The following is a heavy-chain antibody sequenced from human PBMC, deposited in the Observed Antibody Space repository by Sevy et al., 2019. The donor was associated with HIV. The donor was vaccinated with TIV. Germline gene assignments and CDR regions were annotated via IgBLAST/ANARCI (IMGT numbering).Heavy chain of an antibody. J-gene: IGHJ4*02. CDR3: ARSQNVDSAPFDY. CDR2: FFYSDSP. V-gene: IGHV4-30-4*01. D-gene: IGHD2-15*01. Sequence: SETLSLTCTVSGGSISTGDYYWSWIRQPPGQGLEWIGYFFYSDSPHYSPSLKSLLTISVDMSKNKVYLKLSSVTAADTAGDFCARSQNVDSAPFDYWGQGALVTVSS. CDR1: GGSISTGDYY.